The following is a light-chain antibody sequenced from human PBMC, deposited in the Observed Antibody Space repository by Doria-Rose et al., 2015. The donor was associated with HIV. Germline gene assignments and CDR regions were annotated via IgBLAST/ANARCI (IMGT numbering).Light chain of an antibody. V-gene: IGKV3-20*01. Sequence: QSPGTLSLSPGERATLSCRASQSFSSTYLAWYQQKPGQAPSLLIYDGSTRATGIPDRFSASGSGTDFTLTINRLEPEDSALYYCHQYGTSWTFGQGTKVEI. J-gene: IGKJ1*01. CDR2: DGS. CDR3: HQYGTSWT. CDR1: QSFSSTY.